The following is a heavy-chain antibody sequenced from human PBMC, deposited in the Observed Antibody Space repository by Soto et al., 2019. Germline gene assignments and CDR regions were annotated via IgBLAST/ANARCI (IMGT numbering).Heavy chain of an antibody. CDR2: IYFSGKT. D-gene: IGHD2-8*01. Sequence: QVQLQESGPGLVKPSDTLSLICAVSGNSITSNNWWGWIRQSPGKGLEWIGYIYFSGKTHYNPSLNSRVTMSVDTSKNQFSLRLSSVTAVDTAVYFCVRKPDGYYPFDHWGQGTLVTVSS. V-gene: IGHV4-28*01. J-gene: IGHJ4*02. CDR3: VRKPDGYYPFDH. CDR1: GNSITSNNW.